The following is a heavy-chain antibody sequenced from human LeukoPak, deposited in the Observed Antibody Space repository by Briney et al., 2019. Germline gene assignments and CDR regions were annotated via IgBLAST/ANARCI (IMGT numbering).Heavy chain of an antibody. D-gene: IGHD6-13*01. CDR3: ARDLLSSSWYEVDP. V-gene: IGHV7-4-1*02. J-gene: IGHJ5*02. CDR2: INTNTGNP. CDR1: GYTFTSYA. Sequence: ASVKVSCKASGYTFTSYAMNWVRQAPGQGLEWMGWINTNTGNPTYAQGFTGRFVFSLDTSVSTAYLQISSLKAEDTAVYYCARDLLSSSWYEVDPWGQGTLVTVSS.